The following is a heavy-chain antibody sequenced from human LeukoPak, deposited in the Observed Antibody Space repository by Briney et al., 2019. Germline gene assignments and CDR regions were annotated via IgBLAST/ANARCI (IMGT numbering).Heavy chain of an antibody. CDR1: GFPFGDYY. Sequence: GGSLRLSCVASGFPFGDYYMSWIRQAPGKGLDWVSYISSSGSNIYYADSVKGRFTISRDNAKNSLYLQMNSLRAEDTAVYYCARGFDCSSTSCSCMDVWGQGTTVTVSS. J-gene: IGHJ6*02. CDR2: ISSSGSNI. V-gene: IGHV3-11*01. D-gene: IGHD2-2*01. CDR3: ARGFDCSSTSCSCMDV.